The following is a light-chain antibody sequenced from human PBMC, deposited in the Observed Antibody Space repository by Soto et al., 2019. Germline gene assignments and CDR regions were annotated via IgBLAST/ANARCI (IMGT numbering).Light chain of an antibody. CDR1: QNISNF. J-gene: IGKJ2*01. CDR2: IAS. Sequence: DIPMTQSPSSLSASVGDRVTITCRTGQNISNFLNWYQQRPGKAPKFLIYIASNLQSGVPSRFSGSGSGTEFTLTISSLQPEDFATYFCQQSFSIPPTFGQGTKLDI. V-gene: IGKV1-39*01. CDR3: QQSFSIPPT.